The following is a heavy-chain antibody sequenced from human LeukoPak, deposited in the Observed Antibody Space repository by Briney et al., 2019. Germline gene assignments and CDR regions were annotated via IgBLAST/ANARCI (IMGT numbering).Heavy chain of an antibody. Sequence: GGSLRLSCAASGFTFSSYGMHWVRQAPGKGLEWVAVISYDGSNKYYADSVKGRFTISRDNSKNTLYLQMNSLRAEDTAVYYCARGGYDSSGYFNYYYGMDVWGQGTTVTVSS. D-gene: IGHD3-22*01. CDR3: ARGGYDSSGYFNYYYGMDV. CDR2: ISYDGSNK. J-gene: IGHJ6*02. CDR1: GFTFSSYG. V-gene: IGHV3-30*03.